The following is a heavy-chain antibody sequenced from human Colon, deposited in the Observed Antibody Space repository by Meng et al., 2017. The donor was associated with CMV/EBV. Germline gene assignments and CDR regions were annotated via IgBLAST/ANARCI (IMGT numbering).Heavy chain of an antibody. Sequence: GESLKISCAASGSTFSSYSMNWVRQAPGKGLEWVSSISSSSSYIYYADSVKGRFTISRDNAKNSLYLQMNSLRAEDTAVYYCARCGGGGITIFGVVITGYYCGMDVWGQGTTVTVSS. V-gene: IGHV3-21*01. CDR3: ARCGGGGITIFGVVITGYYCGMDV. CDR1: GSTFSSYS. J-gene: IGHJ6*02. CDR2: ISSSSSYI. D-gene: IGHD3-3*01.